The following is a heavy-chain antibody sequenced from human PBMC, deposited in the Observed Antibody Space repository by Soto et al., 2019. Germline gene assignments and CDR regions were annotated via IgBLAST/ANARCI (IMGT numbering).Heavy chain of an antibody. J-gene: IGHJ4*02. D-gene: IGHD3-10*01. CDR2: ISYDGSNE. V-gene: IGHV3-30-3*01. CDR3: ARDPGTGITPDVEGPYY. CDR1: GFTFSSYA. Sequence: QVQLVESGGGVVQPGRSLRLSCAASGFTFSSYAMHWVRQAPGKGLEWVAVISYDGSNEYYADSVKGRFTISRDNSKNTLYLQMNSLRAEDTAVYYCARDPGTGITPDVEGPYYWGQGTLVTVSS.